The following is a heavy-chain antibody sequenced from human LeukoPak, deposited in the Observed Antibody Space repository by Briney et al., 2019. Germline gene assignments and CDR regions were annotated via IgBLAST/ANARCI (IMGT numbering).Heavy chain of an antibody. CDR2: INPNSGGT. Sequence: GASVKVSCKASGYTFTGYYMRWVRQAPGQGLEWMGWINPNSGGTNYAQKFQGRVTMTRDTSISTAYMELSRLRSDDTAVYYCARDYCSSTSCYPYYYYYYMDVWGKGTTVTVSS. J-gene: IGHJ6*03. V-gene: IGHV1-2*02. CDR3: ARDYCSSTSCYPYYYYYYMDV. D-gene: IGHD2-2*01. CDR1: GYTFTGYY.